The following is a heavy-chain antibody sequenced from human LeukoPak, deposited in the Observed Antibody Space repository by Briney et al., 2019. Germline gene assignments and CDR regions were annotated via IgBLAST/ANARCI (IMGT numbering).Heavy chain of an antibody. CDR3: ARVGGSGSMGYYYYGMDV. J-gene: IGHJ6*02. Sequence: PSQTLSLTCALSGDSVSSNSAAWNWLRQSPSRGLEWLARTYYRSKWYNDYAVSVKSRITINPDTSKTQFSLQLNSVTPEDTAVYYCARVGGSGSMGYYYYGMDVWGQGTTVTVSS. CDR2: TYYRSKWYN. V-gene: IGHV6-1*01. CDR1: GDSVSSNSAA. D-gene: IGHD3-10*01.